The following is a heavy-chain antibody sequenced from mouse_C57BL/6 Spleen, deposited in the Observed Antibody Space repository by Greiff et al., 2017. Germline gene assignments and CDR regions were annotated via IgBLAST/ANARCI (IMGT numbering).Heavy chain of an antibody. CDR2: IWSGGST. CDR3: AKTDYGSSYGAMDY. D-gene: IGHD1-1*01. J-gene: IGHJ4*01. V-gene: IGHV2-4*01. CDR1: GFSFTSYG. Sequence: QVQLKESGPGLVQPSQCLSITCTVSGFSFTSYGVHWVRQPPGKGLEWLGVIWSGGSTDYNAAFISRLSIIKDNSKSQVFFKMNSLQADDTAIYYCAKTDYGSSYGAMDYWGQGTSVTVSS.